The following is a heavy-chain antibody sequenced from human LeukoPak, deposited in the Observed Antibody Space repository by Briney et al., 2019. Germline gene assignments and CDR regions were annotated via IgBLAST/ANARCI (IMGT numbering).Heavy chain of an antibody. CDR1: GGSFSGYY. Sequence: PSETLSLTCAVYGGSFSGYYWSWIRQPPGKGLEWIGEINHSGSTNYNPSLKSRVTISVDTSKNQFSLKLSSVTAADTAVYYCARGPYGSGSYYNWSYYYYYYMDVWGKGTTVTISS. V-gene: IGHV4-34*01. CDR3: ARGPYGSGSYYNWSYYYYYYMDV. D-gene: IGHD3-10*01. J-gene: IGHJ6*03. CDR2: INHSGST.